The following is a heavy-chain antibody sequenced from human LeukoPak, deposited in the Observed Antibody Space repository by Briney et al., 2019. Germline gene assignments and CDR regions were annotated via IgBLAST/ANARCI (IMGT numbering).Heavy chain of an antibody. J-gene: IGHJ4*02. D-gene: IGHD1-26*01. CDR3: ARASGSYYWLFDY. CDR1: GFTVSSNY. V-gene: IGHV3-66*01. CDR2: LHSSDST. Sequence: GGSLRLSCAASGFTVSSNYMSWVRQAPGKGLEWVSVLHSSDSTYYAASVKGRFTISRDNSKNMLYLQMNSLRAEDTAVYYCARASGSYYWLFDYWGQGTLVTVPS.